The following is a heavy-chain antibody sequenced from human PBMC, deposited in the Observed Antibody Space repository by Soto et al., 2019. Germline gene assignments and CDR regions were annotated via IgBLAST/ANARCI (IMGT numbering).Heavy chain of an antibody. Sequence: SETLSLTGTVSGGSISSYYWSWIRQPPGKGLEWIGYIYYSGSTNYNPSLKGRFTISRDNSKNTLYLQMNSLRAEDTAVYYCAKDQRLLWFGEIPPQFDPWGQGTLVTV. CDR1: GGSISSYY. CDR3: AKDQRLLWFGEIPPQFDP. J-gene: IGHJ5*02. CDR2: IYYSGST. D-gene: IGHD3-10*01. V-gene: IGHV4-59*01.